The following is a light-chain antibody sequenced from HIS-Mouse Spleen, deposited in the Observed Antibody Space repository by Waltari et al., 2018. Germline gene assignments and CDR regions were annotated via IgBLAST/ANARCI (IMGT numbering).Light chain of an antibody. CDR3: QQYDNLLT. CDR2: DAS. CDR1: QDISNY. Sequence: DIQMTQSPSSLSASVGYRVTSTCQASQDISNYLNWYQQKPGKAPKLLIYDASNLETGVPSRFSGSGSGTDFTFTISSLQPEDIATYYCQQYDNLLTFGGGTKVEIK. V-gene: IGKV1-33*01. J-gene: IGKJ4*01.